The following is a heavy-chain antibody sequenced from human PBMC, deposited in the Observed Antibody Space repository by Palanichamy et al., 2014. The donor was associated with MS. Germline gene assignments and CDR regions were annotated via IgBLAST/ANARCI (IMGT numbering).Heavy chain of an antibody. D-gene: IGHD5-24*01. CDR3: GSHSHPMATITPPAI. J-gene: IGHJ4*02. CDR1: GGSLKSGDYF. CDR2: IYPSGTT. Sequence: QVQLQESGPGLVKPSQTLSLTCTVSGGSLKSGDYFWTWIRQSPGKGLEWIGYIYPSGTTYYSPSLKSRVTISMDSSNSQFSLKVTSVTAADTATYFCGSHSHPMATITPPAIWGQGTLVTVSA. V-gene: IGHV4-30-4*01.